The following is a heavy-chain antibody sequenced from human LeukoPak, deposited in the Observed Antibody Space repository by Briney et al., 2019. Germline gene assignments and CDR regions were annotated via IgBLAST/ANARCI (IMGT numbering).Heavy chain of an antibody. Sequence: SETLSLTCTVSGGSISTYYWSWIRQPPEKGLEWIGYVYYSGTTNYKYKFSLKSRVTISVDTSKNQFSLRLSSVTAADTAVYYCARSDRDLWYFDLWGRGTLVTVSS. CDR1: GGSISTYY. V-gene: IGHV4-59*01. CDR2: VYYSGTT. J-gene: IGHJ2*01. CDR3: ARSDRDLWYFDL.